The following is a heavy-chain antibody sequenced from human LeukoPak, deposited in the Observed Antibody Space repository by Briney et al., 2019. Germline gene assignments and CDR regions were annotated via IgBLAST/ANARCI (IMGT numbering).Heavy chain of an antibody. CDR2: IYGGSNNT. CDR3: AREFRQTYSSGWSLDY. D-gene: IGHD6-19*01. J-gene: IGHJ4*02. Sequence: GGSLRLSCAVSGFSVNNNYLSWVRQAPGKGLEWVSVIYGGSNNTHYADSVKGRFTISRDNSRNTVYLHMDSLRAEDTATYYCAREFRQTYSSGWSLDYWGQGTLSPSRQ. CDR1: GFSVNNNY. V-gene: IGHV3-53*01.